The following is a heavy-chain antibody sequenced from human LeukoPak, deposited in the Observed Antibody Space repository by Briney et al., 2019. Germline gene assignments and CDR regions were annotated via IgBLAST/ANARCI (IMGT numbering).Heavy chain of an antibody. D-gene: IGHD6-13*01. CDR3: AIFPVGIAAAGTLY. CDR2: INHSGST. CDR1: GGSFSGYY. Sequence: SETLSLTCAVYGGSFSGYYWSWVRQPPGKGLEWIGEINHSGSTNYNPSLKSRVTISVDTSQNQFSLKLSSVTAADTAVYYCAIFPVGIAAAGTLYWGQGTLVTVSS. V-gene: IGHV4-34*01. J-gene: IGHJ4*02.